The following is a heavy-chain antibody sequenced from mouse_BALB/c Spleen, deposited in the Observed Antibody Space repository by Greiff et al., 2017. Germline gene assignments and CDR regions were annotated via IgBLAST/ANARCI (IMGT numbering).Heavy chain of an antibody. CDR1: GYSFTGYF. Sequence: VQLQQSGPELVKPGASVKISCKASGYSFTGYFMNWVMQSHGKSLEWIGRINPYNGDTFYNQKFKGKATLTVDKSSSTAHMELRSLASEDSAVYYCARGGYYVGYAMDYWGQGTSVTVSS. J-gene: IGHJ4*01. D-gene: IGHD2-3*01. V-gene: IGHV1-20*02. CDR2: INPYNGDT. CDR3: ARGGYYVGYAMDY.